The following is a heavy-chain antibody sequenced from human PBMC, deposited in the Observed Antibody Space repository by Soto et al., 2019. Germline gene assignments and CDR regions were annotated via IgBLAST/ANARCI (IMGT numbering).Heavy chain of an antibody. V-gene: IGHV3-48*03. CDR3: ARENSVQAWLHHFDH. CDR1: GFSFSSFA. CDR2: ISDDGASI. J-gene: IGHJ4*02. D-gene: IGHD5-18*01. Sequence: GGPLRPSCEASGFSFSSFAMNWVRQAPGRGLEWVSYISDDGASIYYADSLKGRFTISRDNAKNSLSLQMNNLRAEDTAVYYCARENSVQAWLHHFDHWGLGTLVTVSS.